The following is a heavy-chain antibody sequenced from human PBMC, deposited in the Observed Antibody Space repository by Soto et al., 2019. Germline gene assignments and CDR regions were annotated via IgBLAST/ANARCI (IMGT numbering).Heavy chain of an antibody. CDR3: ARSSLYGVDWYFDL. J-gene: IGHJ2*01. CDR1: GGTCVRYS. CDR2: ISSSSSYI. V-gene: IGHV3-21*01. Sequence: VGPLRLSCGVSGGTCVRYSMNWFLQAPGKGLEWVSSISSSSSYIYYADSVKGRFTISRDNAKNSLYLQMNSLRAEDTAVYYCARSSLYGVDWYFDLWGRGTLVTVSS. D-gene: IGHD4-17*01.